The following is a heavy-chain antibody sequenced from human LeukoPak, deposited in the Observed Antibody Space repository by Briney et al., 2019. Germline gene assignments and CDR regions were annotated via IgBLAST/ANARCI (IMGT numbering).Heavy chain of an antibody. V-gene: IGHV3-74*01. CDR1: GFTFSSYS. J-gene: IGHJ5*02. CDR2: INDDGSDT. D-gene: IGHD2-15*01. Sequence: GGSLRLSCAASGFTFSSYSMNWVRQAPGMGPVWVSRINDDGSDTTYADSVKGRFTISRDDAKNMLFLQMNSLRAEDTAVYYCVRGGPSTWSWGQGTLVTVSS. CDR3: VRGGPSTWS.